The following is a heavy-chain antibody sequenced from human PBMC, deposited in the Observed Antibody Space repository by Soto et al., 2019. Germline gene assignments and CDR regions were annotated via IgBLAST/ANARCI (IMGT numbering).Heavy chain of an antibody. J-gene: IGHJ6*02. CDR3: ARDGDGRMTTNPYYYNGMDV. Sequence: ASVKVSCKASGFSFSDYFMHWVRQAPGQGLEWMGIINPSGDSRNYAQKFQGRVTITRDTSTSTVYMDLSSLRYEDTAVYYCARDGDGRMTTNPYYYNGMDVWGPGTTVTVSS. CDR1: GFSFSDYF. V-gene: IGHV1-46*01. CDR2: INPSGDSR. D-gene: IGHD4-4*01.